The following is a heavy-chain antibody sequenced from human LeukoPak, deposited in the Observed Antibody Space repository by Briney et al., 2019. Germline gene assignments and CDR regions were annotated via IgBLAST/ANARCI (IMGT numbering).Heavy chain of an antibody. CDR2: IYSGGST. CDR3: ARAHNWKYGSFDF. V-gene: IGHV3-66*01. Sequence: QSSETLSLTCTVSGGSIDNYYWSWVRQAPGKGLEWVSVIYSGGSTYYADSVKGRFTIARDNSKNTLYLQMNSLRAGDTAVYYCARAHNWKYGSFDFWGQGTLVTVSS. J-gene: IGHJ4*02. D-gene: IGHD1-7*01. CDR1: GGSIDNYY.